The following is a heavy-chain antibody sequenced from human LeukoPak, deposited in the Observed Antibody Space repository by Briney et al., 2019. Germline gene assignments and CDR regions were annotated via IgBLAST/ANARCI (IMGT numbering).Heavy chain of an antibody. Sequence: GGSLKLSCAASGFTFSGSDIHWVRQASGKGLEWVGHIRSKTNNYATADAASVKGRFTFSRDDSKNTAYIQMNSLKTEDTAVYYCARVGVVPAAIPDGFDIWGQGTMVTVSS. V-gene: IGHV3-73*01. J-gene: IGHJ3*02. CDR1: GFTFSGSD. CDR2: IRSKTNNYAT. CDR3: ARVGVVPAAIPDGFDI. D-gene: IGHD2-2*01.